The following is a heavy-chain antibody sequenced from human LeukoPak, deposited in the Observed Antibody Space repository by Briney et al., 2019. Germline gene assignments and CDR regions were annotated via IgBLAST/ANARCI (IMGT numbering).Heavy chain of an antibody. V-gene: IGHV4-34*01. D-gene: IGHD5-18*01. CDR1: GGSFSGYY. J-gene: IGHJ6*02. Sequence: PSETLSLTCAVYGGSFSGYYWSWIRQPPGKGLEWIGEINHSGSTNYNPSLKSRVTISVDTSKNQFSLKLSSVTAADTAVYYCAREQPRGYSYGPDYYYYGMDVWGQGTTVTVSS. CDR3: AREQPRGYSYGPDYYYYGMDV. CDR2: INHSGST.